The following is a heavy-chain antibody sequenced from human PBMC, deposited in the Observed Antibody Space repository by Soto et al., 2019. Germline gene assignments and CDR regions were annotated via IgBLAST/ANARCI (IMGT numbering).Heavy chain of an antibody. CDR2: IPSKTNTYAT. Sequence: EVQLVESGGGLVQPGGSLKLSCAASGFTFSGSTIHWVRQTSGKGLEWVGRIPSKTNTYATAYAASVKGRFTISRDDSKYTAYLQMDSLKTEDTAVYYCTRQPLDVPVASAIDYWGQGTLVTVSS. CDR1: GFTFSGST. D-gene: IGHD6-19*01. V-gene: IGHV3-73*02. J-gene: IGHJ4*02. CDR3: TRQPLDVPVASAIDY.